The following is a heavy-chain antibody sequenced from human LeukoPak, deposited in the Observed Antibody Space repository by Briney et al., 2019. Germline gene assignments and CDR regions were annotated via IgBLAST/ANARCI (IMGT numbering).Heavy chain of an antibody. CDR1: GFTFSSYS. CDR3: ARVGSGYYLSDMNY. J-gene: IGHJ4*02. V-gene: IGHV3-21*01. D-gene: IGHD3-3*01. CDR2: ISSSSSYI. Sequence: GGSLRLSCAASGFTFSSYSMNWVRQAPGKGLEWVSSISSSSSYIYYADSVKGRFTTSRDNAKNSLYLQMNSLRAEDTAVYYCARVGSGYYLSDMNYWGQGTLVTVSS.